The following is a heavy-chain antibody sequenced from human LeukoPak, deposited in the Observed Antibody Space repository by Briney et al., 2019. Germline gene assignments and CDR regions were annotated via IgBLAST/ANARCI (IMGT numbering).Heavy chain of an antibody. CDR2: IKQDGSEK. CDR3: ARDNSYGYGRSAFDI. CDR1: GFTFSSYW. D-gene: IGHD3-10*01. V-gene: IGHV3-7*01. J-gene: IGHJ3*02. Sequence: PGGSLRLSCAASGFTFSSYWMSWVRQAPGKELEWVANIKQDGSEKYYVDSVKGRFTISRDNAKNSLYLQMNSLRAEDTAVYYCARDNSYGYGRSAFDIWGQGTMVTVSS.